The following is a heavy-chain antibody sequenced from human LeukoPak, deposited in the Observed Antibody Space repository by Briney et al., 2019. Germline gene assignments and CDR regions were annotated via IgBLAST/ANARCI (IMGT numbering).Heavy chain of an antibody. J-gene: IGHJ3*02. CDR1: RFTFDDYG. Sequence: GGSLRLSCAASRFTFDDYGMSWVRQAPGKGLEWVSSINWKGVSTGYADSVKGRFTISRDNAKNSLYLQMNSLRAEDTAVYYCAREGDTAMADDAFDIWGQGTMVTVSS. V-gene: IGHV3-20*04. CDR3: AREGDTAMADDAFDI. D-gene: IGHD5-18*01. CDR2: INWKGVST.